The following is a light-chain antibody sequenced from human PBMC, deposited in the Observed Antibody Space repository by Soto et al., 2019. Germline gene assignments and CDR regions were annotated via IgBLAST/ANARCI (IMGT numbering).Light chain of an antibody. J-gene: IGKJ2*01. CDR2: SAS. CDR3: QQGYAFPGT. Sequence: DIQMTQSPSSLSASVGDTVTITCRASQSIGTNVNWYQQKLGKAPELLIFSASDLESGVPPRFSGSGSGSDFTLTISGVQPKNVATFYCQQGYAFPGTFGQGT. CDR1: QSIGTN. V-gene: IGKV1-39*01.